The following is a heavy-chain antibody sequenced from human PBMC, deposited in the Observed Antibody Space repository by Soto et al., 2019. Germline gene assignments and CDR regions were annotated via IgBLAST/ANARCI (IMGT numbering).Heavy chain of an antibody. CDR3: TRDLNGGNPFDY. J-gene: IGHJ4*02. D-gene: IGHD2-8*01. CDR1: GYTLTNYA. Sequence: QVQVVQSGAEVKKPGASVRLSCKPSGYTLTNYAIHWVRQAAGQGLEWLGWIDPGSGTTRYSQKFQGRITLSRDNSASTFYMELSSLTSEDTAVFFCTRDLNGGNPFDYWGQGTLVTVSS. V-gene: IGHV1-3*01. CDR2: IDPGSGTT.